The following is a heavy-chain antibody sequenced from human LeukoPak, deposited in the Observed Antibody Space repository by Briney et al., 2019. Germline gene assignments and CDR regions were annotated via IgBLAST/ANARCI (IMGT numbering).Heavy chain of an antibody. D-gene: IGHD3-16*01. Sequence: ASVKVSCKASGYTFTGYYMHWVRQAPGQGLEWMGWINPNSGGTNYAKKFQGRVTMTRDTSISTAYMELSRLRSDDTAVYYCARDLVYDSPPSGMDVWGQGTTVTVSS. CDR3: ARDLVYDSPPSGMDV. J-gene: IGHJ6*02. CDR1: GYTFTGYY. V-gene: IGHV1-2*02. CDR2: INPNSGGT.